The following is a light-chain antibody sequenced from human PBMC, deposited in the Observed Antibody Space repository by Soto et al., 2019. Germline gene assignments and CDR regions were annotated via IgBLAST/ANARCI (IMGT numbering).Light chain of an antibody. CDR3: QQRSNWPT. V-gene: IGKV3-11*01. J-gene: IGKJ1*01. CDR2: DAS. Sequence: EIVLTQYPATLSLSPRERATLSCRASQSVSSYLAWYQQKPGQAPRLLIYDASNRATGIPARFSGSGSGTDFTLTISSLEPEDFAVYYCQQRSNWPTFGQGTKVDIK. CDR1: QSVSSY.